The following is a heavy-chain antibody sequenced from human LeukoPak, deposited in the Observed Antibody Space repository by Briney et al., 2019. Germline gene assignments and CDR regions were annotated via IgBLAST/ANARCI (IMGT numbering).Heavy chain of an antibody. D-gene: IGHD6-19*01. V-gene: IGHV4-39*07. CDR2: VYYSGST. CDR3: ARSIRGYSSGWYYFDY. J-gene: IGHJ4*02. Sequence: SETLSLTCTVSGGSIRSSTDLWGWIRQPPGKELEWIGSVYYSGSTYYNPSLKSRVTISVDTSQNQFSVRLSSVTAADTAVYYCARSIRGYSSGWYYFDYWGQGTLITVSS. CDR1: GGSIRSSTDL.